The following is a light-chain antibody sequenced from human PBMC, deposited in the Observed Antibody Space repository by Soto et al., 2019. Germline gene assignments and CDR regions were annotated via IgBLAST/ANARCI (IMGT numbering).Light chain of an antibody. CDR3: QPRLNWLPIT. CDR1: LSVSTY. J-gene: IGKJ5*01. CDR2: DAS. V-gene: IGKV3-11*01. Sequence: IVLSQYTATLSLSPGERATLSCMASLSVSTYVAWYQQKPGQAPRLLIYDASNRATGIPARFSGSGSGTDFTLTISSLEPEDFAVYYCQPRLNWLPITFGHGTRLEI.